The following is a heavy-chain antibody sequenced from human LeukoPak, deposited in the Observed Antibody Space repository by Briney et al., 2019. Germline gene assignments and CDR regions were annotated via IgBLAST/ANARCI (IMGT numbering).Heavy chain of an antibody. CDR3: ARASTYYYDSSGGY. CDR2: INWNGGST. Sequence: PGGSLRLSYAASGFTFDDYGMSWVRQAPGKGLEWVSGINWNGGSTGYADSVKGRFTISRDNAKNSLYLQMNSLRAEDTALYYCARASTYYYDSSGGYWGQGTLVTVSS. D-gene: IGHD3-22*01. V-gene: IGHV3-20*03. J-gene: IGHJ4*02. CDR1: GFTFDDYG.